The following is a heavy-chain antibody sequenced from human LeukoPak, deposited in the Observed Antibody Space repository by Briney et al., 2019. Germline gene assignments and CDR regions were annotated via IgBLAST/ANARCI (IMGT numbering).Heavy chain of an antibody. D-gene: IGHD4-23*01. CDR1: GYTFTSYG. Sequence: ASVKVSCKASGYTFTSYGISWVRQAPGQGLEWMGWISAYNGNTNYAQKLQGRVTMTTDTSTSTAYMELRSLRSDDTAVYYCARESEGDYGGDYYGMDVWGQGTTVTVSS. CDR2: ISAYNGNT. CDR3: ARESEGDYGGDYYGMDV. J-gene: IGHJ6*02. V-gene: IGHV1-18*01.